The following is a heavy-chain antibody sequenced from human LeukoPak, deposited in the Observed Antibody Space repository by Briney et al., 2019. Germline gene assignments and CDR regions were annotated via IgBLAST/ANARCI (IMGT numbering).Heavy chain of an antibody. V-gene: IGHV3-9*01. D-gene: IGHD3-3*01. J-gene: IGHJ4*02. CDR2: ISWNSGST. Sequence: SGGSLRLSCAASGFTFDDYAMPWVRQAPGKGLEWVSGISWNSGSTGYADSVKGRFTISRDNAKNSLYLEVNSLRAEDTAVYYCTRQYYGIWSGYFTADYYFDYWGQGTLVTVSS. CDR3: TRQYYGIWSGYFTADYYFDY. CDR1: GFTFDDYA.